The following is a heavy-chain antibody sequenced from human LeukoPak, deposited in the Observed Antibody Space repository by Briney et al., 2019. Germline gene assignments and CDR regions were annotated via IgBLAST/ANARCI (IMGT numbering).Heavy chain of an antibody. V-gene: IGHV4-61*02. J-gene: IGHJ4*02. Sequence: SETLSLTCTVSGGSISSGSYYWSWIRQPAGKGLEWIGRIYTSGSTNYNPSLKSRVTISVDTSKNQFSLKLSSVTAADTAVYYCARFYDYWAREPWSPSPQ. CDR2: IYTSGST. CDR1: GGSISSGSYY. CDR3: ARFYDY.